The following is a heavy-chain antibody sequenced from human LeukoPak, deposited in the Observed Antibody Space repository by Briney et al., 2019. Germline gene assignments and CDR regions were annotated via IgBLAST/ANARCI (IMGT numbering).Heavy chain of an antibody. CDR2: ISAYNGNT. D-gene: IGHD2-15*01. CDR3: ARDGYCSGGSCYRPY. CDR1: GYTFTIYS. Sequence: GASVNVSCKAAGYTFTIYSNSWGRQAPGQGLEWMGWISAYNGNTNYAQKLPGRVTMTTDTSTSTAYMELRSLRSDDTAVYYCARDGYCSGGSCYRPYWGQGTLVTVSS. J-gene: IGHJ4*02. V-gene: IGHV1-18*01.